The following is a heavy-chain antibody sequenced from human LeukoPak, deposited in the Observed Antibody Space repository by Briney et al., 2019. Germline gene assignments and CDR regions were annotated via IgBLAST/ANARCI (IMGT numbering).Heavy chain of an antibody. J-gene: IGHJ4*02. CDR1: GGSISSSSYY. Sequence: SETLSLTCTVSGGSISSSSYYWGWIRQPPGKGLEWIGTIYYSVSTYYNPSLKSRVTISVDTSKNQFSLKLSSVTAADTAVYYCARGFDSGWGYWGQGTLVTVSS. V-gene: IGHV4-39*07. CDR2: IYYSVST. D-gene: IGHD6-19*01. CDR3: ARGFDSGWGY.